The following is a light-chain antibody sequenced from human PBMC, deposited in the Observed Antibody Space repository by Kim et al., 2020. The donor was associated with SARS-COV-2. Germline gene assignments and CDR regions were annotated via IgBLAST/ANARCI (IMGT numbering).Light chain of an antibody. CDR2: GAS. CDR3: QQFGNTVDT. CDR1: PSIIRGY. J-gene: IGKJ2*01. Sequence: LSPGDRATLSCGAGPSIIRGYLARYQQTPGQAPRVHIFGASYRAKGIPDGFSGSGSGTDYTLTISRLDPENFAVYYCQQFGNTVDTFGQGTKLEI. V-gene: IGKV3-20*01.